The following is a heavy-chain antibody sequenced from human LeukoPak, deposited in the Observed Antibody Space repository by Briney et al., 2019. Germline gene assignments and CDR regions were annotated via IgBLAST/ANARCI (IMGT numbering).Heavy chain of an antibody. Sequence: GGSLSLSCAASGFRFSGHYMSWIRQAPGKGLEWISYITNSGDFVNYADSVKGRFTISRDNDKNSLFLQMNSLRAEDTAVYYCAKGGESSSWLFDYWGQGTLVPVSS. D-gene: IGHD6-13*01. J-gene: IGHJ4*02. CDR1: GFRFSGHY. CDR2: ITNSGDFV. CDR3: AKGGESSSWLFDY. V-gene: IGHV3-11*01.